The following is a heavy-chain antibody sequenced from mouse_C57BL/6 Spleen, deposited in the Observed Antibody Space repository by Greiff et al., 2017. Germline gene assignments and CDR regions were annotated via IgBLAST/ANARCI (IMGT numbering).Heavy chain of an antibody. CDR3: ARYSNYPYYYAMDY. D-gene: IGHD2-5*01. J-gene: IGHJ4*01. CDR2: IDPSDSDT. V-gene: IGHV1-52*01. Sequence: QVQLQQPGAELVRPGSSVKLSCKASGYTFTSYWMHWVKQRPIQGLEWIGNIDPSDSDTHYNQKFKDKATLTVDKSSSTAYMQLSSLTSEDSAVYYCARYSNYPYYYAMDYWGQGTSVTVSS. CDR1: GYTFTSYW.